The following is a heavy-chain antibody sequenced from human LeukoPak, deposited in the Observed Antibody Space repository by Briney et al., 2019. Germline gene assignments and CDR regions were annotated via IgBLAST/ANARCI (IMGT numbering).Heavy chain of an antibody. CDR1: GGSISSGSYY. V-gene: IGHV4-61*02. Sequence: PSETLSPTCTVSGGSISSGSYYWSWIRQPAGKGLEWIGRIYTSGSTNYNPSLKSRVTISVDTSKNQFSLKLSSVTAADTAVYYCARGYHSYGHNYWGQGTLVTVSS. CDR3: ARGYHSYGHNY. J-gene: IGHJ4*02. CDR2: IYTSGST. D-gene: IGHD5-18*01.